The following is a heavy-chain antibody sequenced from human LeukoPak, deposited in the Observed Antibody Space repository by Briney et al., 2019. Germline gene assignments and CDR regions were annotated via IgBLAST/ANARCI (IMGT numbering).Heavy chain of an antibody. V-gene: IGHV3-20*04. CDR2: INLNGGST. CDR3: ARAPQLAYFDC. CDR1: GFIFNDYG. Sequence: GGSLRLSCAASGFIFNDYGMSWVRKAPRKGLEWDCDINLNGGSTGYADSVKGRFTISRDNAKNSLYLQMNSLRAEDTALYYCARAPQLAYFDCWGQGTLVTVSS. J-gene: IGHJ4*02.